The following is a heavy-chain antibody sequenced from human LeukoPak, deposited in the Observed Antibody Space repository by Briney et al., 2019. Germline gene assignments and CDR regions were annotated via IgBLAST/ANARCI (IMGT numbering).Heavy chain of an antibody. V-gene: IGHV3-15*01. CDR1: GFTFSNAW. D-gene: IGHD2-21*02. J-gene: IGHJ4*02. CDR3: TTDFSGPVVVTGD. Sequence: GGSLRLSCAASGFTFSNAWMSWVRQAPGKGLEWVGRIKSKTDGGTTGYAAPVKGRFTISRDDSKNTLYLQMNSLKTEDTAVYYCTTDFSGPVVVTGDWGQGTLVTVSS. CDR2: IKSKTDGGTT.